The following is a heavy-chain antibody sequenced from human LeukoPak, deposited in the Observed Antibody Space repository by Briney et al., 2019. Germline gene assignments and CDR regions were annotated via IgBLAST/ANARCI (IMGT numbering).Heavy chain of an antibody. CDR2: IYHSGST. Sequence: SETLSLTCTVSGYSISSGYYWGWIRQPPGKGLEWIGSIYHSGSTYYNPSLKSRVTISVDTSKNQFSLKLSSVTAADTAVYYCARVGYDFWSGYHWNYYYYMDVWGKGTTVTVSS. CDR1: GYSISSGYY. CDR3: ARVGYDFWSGYHWNYYYYMDV. V-gene: IGHV4-38-2*02. D-gene: IGHD3-3*01. J-gene: IGHJ6*03.